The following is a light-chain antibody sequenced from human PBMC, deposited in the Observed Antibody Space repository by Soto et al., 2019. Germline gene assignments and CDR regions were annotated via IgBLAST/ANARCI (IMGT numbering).Light chain of an antibody. J-gene: IGLJ1*01. V-gene: IGLV2-14*01. CDR2: EVS. CDR1: SSDVGGYNY. Sequence: QSALTQPASVSGSPGQSITISCTGTSSDVGGYNYVSWYQQHPGKAPKLMIYEVSNRPSGVSNRFSGSKSGNTASLTISGLQAEVEADYYCSSYTSSSTLYAFGTGTKVTVL. CDR3: SSYTSSSTLYA.